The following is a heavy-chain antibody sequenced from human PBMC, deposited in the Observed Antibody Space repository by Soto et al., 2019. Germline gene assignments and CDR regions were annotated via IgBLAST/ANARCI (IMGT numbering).Heavy chain of an antibody. J-gene: IGHJ4*02. CDR2: INPNSGDT. D-gene: IGHD6-13*01. V-gene: IGHV1-2*02. Sequence: ASVKVSCKASGYIFTDYYIHWTRQAPGQGLEWVGWINPNSGDTSYAQRFQGRVTMTRDTSISTAYLELPRLTSDDTAVYYCARPTYTTTWSEDYWGQGTLVTVSS. CDR3: ARPTYTTTWSEDY. CDR1: GYIFTDYY.